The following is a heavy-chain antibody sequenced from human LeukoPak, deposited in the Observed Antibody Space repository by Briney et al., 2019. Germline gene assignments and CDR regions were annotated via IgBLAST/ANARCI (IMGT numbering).Heavy chain of an antibody. CDR3: ARDHFPTYYYDSSGYSNWFDP. J-gene: IGHJ5*02. CDR2: INSDGSST. V-gene: IGHV3-74*01. Sequence: GGSLRLSCAASGFTFSSYWMHWVRQAPGKGLVWVSRINSDGSSTSYADSVKGRFTTSRDNAKNTLYLQMNSLRAEDTAVYYCARDHFPTYYYDSSGYSNWFDPWGQGTLVTVSS. D-gene: IGHD3-22*01. CDR1: GFTFSSYW.